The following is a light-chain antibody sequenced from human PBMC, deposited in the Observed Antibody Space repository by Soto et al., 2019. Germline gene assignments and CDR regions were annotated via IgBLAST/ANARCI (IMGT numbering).Light chain of an antibody. CDR2: GAS. V-gene: IGKV3-20*01. J-gene: IGKJ4*01. CDR3: QQYGSSPT. Sequence: PGERATLSCMASQSVSSHYLAWYQQKPGQAPRLLIYGASTRATGIPDRFSGSGSGTDFTLTITRLEPEDFAVYSCQQYGSSPTFGGGTKV. CDR1: QSVSSHY.